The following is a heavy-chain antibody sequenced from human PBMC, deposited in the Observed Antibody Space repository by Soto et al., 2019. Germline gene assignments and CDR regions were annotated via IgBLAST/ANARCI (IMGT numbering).Heavy chain of an antibody. CDR2: IGGSGGTT. CDR1: GFSFSSYA. CDR3: AKATAYFYDSSGSYARPPHFDY. V-gene: IGHV3-23*01. D-gene: IGHD3-22*01. Sequence: EVQLLESGGGLVQPGGSLRLSCAASGFSFSSYAMSWVRQAPGKGLEWVSAIGGSGGTTYYPDSVKGRFTISRDNSKNTLYLQMNSLRAEDTAVYYCAKATAYFYDSSGSYARPPHFDYWGQGTLVTVSS. J-gene: IGHJ4*02.